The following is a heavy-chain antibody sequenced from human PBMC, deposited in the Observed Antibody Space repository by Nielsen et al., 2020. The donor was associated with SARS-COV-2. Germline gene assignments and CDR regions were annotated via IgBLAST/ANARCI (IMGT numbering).Heavy chain of an antibody. CDR2: ISYDGSNK. V-gene: IGHV3-30-3*02. CDR3: AKHPEWELLLGLSRGKYFDY. D-gene: IGHD1-26*01. CDR1: GFTFSSYA. Sequence: GGSLRLSCAASGFTFSSYAMSWVRQAPGKGLEWEAVISYDGSNKYYADSVKGRFTISRDNSKNTLYLQMNSLRAEDTAVYYCAKHPEWELLLGLSRGKYFDYWGQGTLVTVSS. J-gene: IGHJ4*02.